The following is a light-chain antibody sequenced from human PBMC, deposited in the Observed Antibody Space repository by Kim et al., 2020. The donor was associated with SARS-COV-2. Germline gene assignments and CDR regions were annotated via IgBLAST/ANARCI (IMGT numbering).Light chain of an antibody. V-gene: IGKV1-5*01. CDR1: QNVRQF. CDR2: DTS. J-gene: IGKJ1*01. CDR3: QQYRDYPWT. Sequence: DIQITQFPATLSASVGDRVTITCRPSQNVRQFLAWYQQKPGKAPELLVYDTSTLQIGVPSRFSGSVSGTAFTLIIRSLQPDDFATYFCQQYRDYPWTFGRGTKVDIK.